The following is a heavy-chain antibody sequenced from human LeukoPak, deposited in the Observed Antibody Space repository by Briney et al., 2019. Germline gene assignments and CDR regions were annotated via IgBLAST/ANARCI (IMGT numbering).Heavy chain of an antibody. D-gene: IGHD2-15*01. CDR1: GFTFSSYA. Sequence: PGGSLRLSCAASGFTFSSYAMSWVRQAPGKGLEWGSAISGSVGSTYYADSVKGRFTISRDNSKNTLYLQMNSLRAEDTAVYYCAKDRLGGSGLFLQHWGQGTLVTVSS. CDR3: AKDRLGGSGLFLQH. V-gene: IGHV3-23*01. J-gene: IGHJ1*01. CDR2: ISGSVGST.